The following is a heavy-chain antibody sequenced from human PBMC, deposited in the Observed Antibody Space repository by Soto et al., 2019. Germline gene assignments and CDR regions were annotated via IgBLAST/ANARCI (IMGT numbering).Heavy chain of an antibody. V-gene: IGHV4-39*01. D-gene: IGHD2-15*01. Sequence: SETLSLTCSVSGVSVSSRSFYWAWVRQSPGKGLEWIGSLYYIGSAYYSPSLKSRITISADSSRNQFSLKLASVTAADTGLYFCTRQTTGGYHPQEFYXWGQGARVTVSX. CDR1: GVSVSSRSFY. J-gene: IGHJ5*02. CDR3: TRQTTGGYHPQEFYX. CDR2: LYYIGSA.